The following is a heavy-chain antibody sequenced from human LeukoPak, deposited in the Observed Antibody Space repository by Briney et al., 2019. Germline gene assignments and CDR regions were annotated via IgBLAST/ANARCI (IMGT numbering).Heavy chain of an antibody. J-gene: IGHJ4*02. CDR1: GFTFSSYG. CDR2: ISDSGGST. V-gene: IGHV3-23*01. CDR3: AREGDGYNPKPDY. D-gene: IGHD5-24*01. Sequence: GGSLRLSCAASGFTFSSYGMSWVRQAPGNGLEWVSSISDSGGSTYYADSVKGRFTISRDNAKNTLYPQMNSLRAEDTAVYYCAREGDGYNPKPDYWGQGTLVTVSS.